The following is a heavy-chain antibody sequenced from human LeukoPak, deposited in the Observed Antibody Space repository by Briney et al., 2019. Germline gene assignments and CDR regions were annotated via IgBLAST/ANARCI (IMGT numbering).Heavy chain of an antibody. CDR3: ARGRGYQLLYFLDY. Sequence: PSETLSLTCAVCGGSFSGYYWSWIRQPPGKGLEWIGEINHSGSTNYNPSLKSRVTISVDTSKNQFSLKLSSVTAADTAVYYCARGRGYQLLYFLDYWGQGTLVTVSS. J-gene: IGHJ4*02. V-gene: IGHV4-34*01. D-gene: IGHD2-2*02. CDR1: GGSFSGYY. CDR2: INHSGST.